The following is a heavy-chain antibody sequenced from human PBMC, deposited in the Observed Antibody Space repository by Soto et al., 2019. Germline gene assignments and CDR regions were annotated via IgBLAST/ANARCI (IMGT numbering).Heavy chain of an antibody. J-gene: IGHJ3*02. CDR2: ISTDNGNT. CDR1: GYTFTNSG. CDR3: ARGGFYDSSAYYYVNFAFDI. Sequence: ASVKVSCKASGYTFTNSGISWVRQAPGQGLEWMGWISTDNGNTNYAQHLQGRVSMTTDTSTSTAYMDLRSLRAEDTALYYCARGGFYDSSAYYYVNFAFDIWGQGTMVTVSS. D-gene: IGHD3-22*01. V-gene: IGHV1-18*01.